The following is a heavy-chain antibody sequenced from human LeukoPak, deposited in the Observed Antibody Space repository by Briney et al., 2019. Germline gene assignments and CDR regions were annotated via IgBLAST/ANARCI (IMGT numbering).Heavy chain of an antibody. Sequence: SGPTLVNPTQTLTLTCTFSGVSLNTTGVNVGWIRQPPGKALEWLAVIYWDADKRYSPSLKSRLTITKDTSKNQVVLIMTNMDPVDTATYYCAHAPFWTDYYSVGYMDVGGKGSTVTVSS. CDR2: IYWDADK. D-gene: IGHD3/OR15-3a*01. CDR3: AHAPFWTDYYSVGYMDV. CDR1: GVSLNTTGVN. V-gene: IGHV2-5*02. J-gene: IGHJ6*03.